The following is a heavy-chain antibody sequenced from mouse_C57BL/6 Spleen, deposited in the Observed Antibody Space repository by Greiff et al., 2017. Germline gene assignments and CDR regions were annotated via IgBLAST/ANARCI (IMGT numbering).Heavy chain of an antibody. D-gene: IGHD2-5*01. V-gene: IGHV1-5*01. Sequence: VQLQQSGTVLARPGASVKMSCKTSGYTFTSYWMHWVKQRPGQGLEWIGALYPGNSDTSYNQKFKGKAKLTAVTSASTAYMELSSLTNEDSAVYYCTRFYSKGYFDYWGQGTTLTVSS. CDR3: TRFYSKGYFDY. J-gene: IGHJ2*01. CDR2: LYPGNSDT. CDR1: GYTFTSYW.